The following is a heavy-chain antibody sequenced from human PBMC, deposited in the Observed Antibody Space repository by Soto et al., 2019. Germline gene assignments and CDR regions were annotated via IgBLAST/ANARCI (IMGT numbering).Heavy chain of an antibody. CDR3: ATHMRWLQPFDP. Sequence: QVQLVQSGAEGKKPGSSVKVSCKASGGTFSSYSISWVRQAPGQGLEWMGRIIPILGIANYAQKFQGRVTITADKSTSTAYMELSSLRSEDTAVYYCATHMRWLQPFDPWGQGTLVTVSS. CDR2: IIPILGIA. CDR1: GGTFSSYS. J-gene: IGHJ5*02. D-gene: IGHD5-12*01. V-gene: IGHV1-69*02.